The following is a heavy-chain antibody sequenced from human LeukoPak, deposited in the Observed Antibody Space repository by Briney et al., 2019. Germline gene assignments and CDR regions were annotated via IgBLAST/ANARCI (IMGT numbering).Heavy chain of an antibody. CDR1: GGSISSRSNS. CDR3: ARHVDMPTTGLGD. V-gene: IGHV4-39*01. CDR2: IYNSGST. J-gene: IGHJ4*02. Sequence: ASETLSLTCTVSGGSISSRSNSWGWIRQTPGKGLEWIATIYNSGSTYYNPSLKSRVTISVDTSKNQFSLRLTPVTAADTALYYCARHVDMPTTGLGDWGQGTLVTVSS. D-gene: IGHD5-24*01.